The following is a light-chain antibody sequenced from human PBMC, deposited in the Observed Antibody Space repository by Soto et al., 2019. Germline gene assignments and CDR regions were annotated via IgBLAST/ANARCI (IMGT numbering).Light chain of an antibody. CDR1: QSVGSY. CDR3: QQRSTWPQIT. J-gene: IGKJ5*01. V-gene: IGKV3-11*01. CDR2: DAS. Sequence: EIVLTQSPATLSLSPGERATLSCRASQSVGSYLVWYQQKPGQAPRFLIYDASHRAAGIPARFSGSGSGTDFTLTISSLEPEDFAIYYCQQRSTWPQITFGQGTRLEIK.